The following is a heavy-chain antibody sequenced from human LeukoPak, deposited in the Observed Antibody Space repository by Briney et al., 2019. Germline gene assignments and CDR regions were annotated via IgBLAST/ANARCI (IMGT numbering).Heavy chain of an antibody. D-gene: IGHD2/OR15-2a*01. Sequence: GGSLRLSCAVSGFTFDDYAMHWVRQVPGKGLEWVSGISWNSETIGYADSVKGRFTISRDNAKNSLYLQMNSLRVEDTALYYCAKVLSSTTGGCFDSWGQGTLVTVSS. CDR1: GFTFDDYA. J-gene: IGHJ4*02. V-gene: IGHV3-9*01. CDR2: ISWNSETI. CDR3: AKVLSSTTGGCFDS.